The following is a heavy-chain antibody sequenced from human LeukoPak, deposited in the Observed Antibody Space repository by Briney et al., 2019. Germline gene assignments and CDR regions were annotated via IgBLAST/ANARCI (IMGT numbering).Heavy chain of an antibody. CDR3: ARGASGGYDSFWFDP. CDR1: GFTFSSYA. CDR2: ISYDGSNK. D-gene: IGHD5-12*01. J-gene: IGHJ5*02. Sequence: GGSLRLSCAASGFTFSSYAMHWVRQAPGKGLEWVAVISYDGSNKYYADSVKGRFTISRDNSKNTLYLQMNGLRSEDTAVYYCARGASGGYDSFWFDPWGQGTLVTVSS. V-gene: IGHV3-30*04.